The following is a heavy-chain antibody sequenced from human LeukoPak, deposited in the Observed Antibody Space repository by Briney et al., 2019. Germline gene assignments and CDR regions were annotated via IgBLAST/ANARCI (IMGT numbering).Heavy chain of an antibody. D-gene: IGHD3-22*01. CDR1: GGSISSSSYY. J-gene: IGHJ4*02. Sequence: SETLSLTCTVSGGSISSSSYYWGWIRQPPGKGLERIGSISYSGSTYYNPSLKSRVTISVDTSKNQFSLKLSSETAADTTVYYCARTYSFDNRDYYRPPGLYFDYSGQGTLVTVSS. CDR2: ISYSGST. CDR3: ARTYSFDNRDYYRPPGLYFDY. V-gene: IGHV4-39*01.